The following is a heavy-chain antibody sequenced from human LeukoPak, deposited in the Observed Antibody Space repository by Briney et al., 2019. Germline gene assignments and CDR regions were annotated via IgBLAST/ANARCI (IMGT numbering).Heavy chain of an antibody. J-gene: IGHJ4*02. CDR1: GYSITSGYY. CDR3: ARSGDIVVLTAICDY. V-gene: IGHV4-38-2*02. D-gene: IGHD2-21*02. Sequence: SETLSLTCTVSGYSITSGYYWGWIRQPPGKGLEWIGSMFHSGSAYYNPSLKSRVTISVDTSKNQFSLKLSSVTAADTAVYYCARSGDIVVLTAICDYWGQGTLVTVSS. CDR2: MFHSGSA.